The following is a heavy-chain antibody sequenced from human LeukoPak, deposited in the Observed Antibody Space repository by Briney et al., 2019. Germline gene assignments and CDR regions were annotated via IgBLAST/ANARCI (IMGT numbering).Heavy chain of an antibody. CDR2: TYYSGST. CDR1: GGSISSNY. Sequence: PSETLSLTCTVPGGSISSNYWSWIRQPPGKGLEWIGYTYYSGSTNYNPSLKSRVTISVDTSKNQFSLKLSSVTAADTAVYYCARQVLRYFNWFDPWGQGTLVTVSS. D-gene: IGHD3-9*01. J-gene: IGHJ5*02. V-gene: IGHV4-59*08. CDR3: ARQVLRYFNWFDP.